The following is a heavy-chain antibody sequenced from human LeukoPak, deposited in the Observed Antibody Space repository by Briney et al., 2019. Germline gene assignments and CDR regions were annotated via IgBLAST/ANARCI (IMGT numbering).Heavy chain of an antibody. J-gene: IGHJ4*02. D-gene: IGHD3-10*01. CDR2: IYPAASDT. CDR1: GYSFTSYW. CDR3: ARGDGSYYFDY. V-gene: IGHV5-51*01. Sequence: GESLKISCQGSGYSFTSYWIGWVRQMPGRGLDWMGIIYPAASDTRYSPSFQGQVTISADKSINTAYLQWSSLKASDTAIYYCARGDGSYYFDYWGQGTLVTVSS.